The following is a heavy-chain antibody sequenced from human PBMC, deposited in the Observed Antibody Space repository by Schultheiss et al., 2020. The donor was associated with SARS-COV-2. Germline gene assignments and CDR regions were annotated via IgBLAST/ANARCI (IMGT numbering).Heavy chain of an antibody. J-gene: IGHJ6*02. CDR2: IIPILGTA. CDR3: AERASSGGYYYYGMDV. V-gene: IGHV1-69*13. D-gene: IGHD6-19*01. Sequence: SVKVSCKPSGGTFSSYGIDWVRQAPGQGLEWMGGIIPILGTANYAQKFQGRVTITADESTSTAYMELSSLRSEDTAVYYCAERASSGGYYYYGMDVWGQGTTVTVSS. CDR1: GGTFSSYG.